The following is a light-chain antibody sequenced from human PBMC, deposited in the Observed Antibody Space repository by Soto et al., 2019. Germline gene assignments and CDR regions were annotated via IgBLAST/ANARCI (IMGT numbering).Light chain of an antibody. Sequence: EIVLTQSRGTLSLSPGEVATLSCGASQTITYNFLAWYQKKPGLAPRLLVYDASNRATGIPDRFSGSGSGTDVTLTISTLEPEDFALYYCQHYGESSSTFGGGTRVEI. V-gene: IGKV3D-20*01. J-gene: IGKJ4*01. CDR3: QHYGESSST. CDR1: QTITYNF. CDR2: DAS.